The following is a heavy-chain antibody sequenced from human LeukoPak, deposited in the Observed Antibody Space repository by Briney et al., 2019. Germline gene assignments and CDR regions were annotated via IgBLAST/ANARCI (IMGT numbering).Heavy chain of an antibody. D-gene: IGHD4-17*01. CDR1: GYKFTSSW. Sequence: GESLKISCKGSGYKFTSSWIGWVRQLPGKGLEWMGIIYPGDSDTRYSPSFQGQVTISADKSISTAYLQWSSLKASDTAMYYCALSNDYGDYGGGDAFDIWGQGTMVTVSS. J-gene: IGHJ3*02. CDR3: ALSNDYGDYGGGDAFDI. V-gene: IGHV5-51*01. CDR2: IYPGDSDT.